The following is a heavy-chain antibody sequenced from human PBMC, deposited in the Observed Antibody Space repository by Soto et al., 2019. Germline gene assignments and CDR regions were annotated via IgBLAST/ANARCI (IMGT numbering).Heavy chain of an antibody. J-gene: IGHJ4*02. V-gene: IGHV3-30-3*01. Sequence: QVQLVESGGGVVQPGRSLRLSCAASGFTYSTYTMHWVRQAPGKGLEWVAVISYDGNNKFYADSVKGRFTISRDSTKQTLYLQMNSLRPDDTVMYYFARDGVSSTEYPWNYGTYFDYWAREPWSPSPQ. D-gene: IGHD1-7*01. CDR3: ARDGVSSTEYPWNYGTYFDY. CDR1: GFTYSTYT. CDR2: ISYDGNNK.